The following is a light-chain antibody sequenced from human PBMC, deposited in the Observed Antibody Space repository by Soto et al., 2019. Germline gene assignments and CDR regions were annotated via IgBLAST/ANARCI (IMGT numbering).Light chain of an antibody. V-gene: IGKV3-11*01. CDR2: DSS. Sequence: EIVLTQFPATLSLSPGDGATLSCRASQSVSSYLAWYQQKRGQAPRLLIYDSSNRATGIPARFSGSGSGTDFSLIISSLEPEDFAVYYCQQRSNWPLTFGGGTRWISN. J-gene: IGKJ4*01. CDR1: QSVSSY. CDR3: QQRSNWPLT.